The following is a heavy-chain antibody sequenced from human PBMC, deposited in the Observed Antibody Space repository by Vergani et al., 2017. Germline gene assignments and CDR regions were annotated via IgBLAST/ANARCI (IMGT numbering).Heavy chain of an antibody. CDR3: AREGQKDDYSNYRDAFDI. CDR2: IIPIFGTA. Sequence: QVQLVQSGAEVKKPGSSVKVSCKASGGTFSSYAISWVRQAPGQGLEWMGGIIPIFGTANYAQKFQGRVTLTADESTSPAYMELSSLRSEDTAVYYCAREGQKDDYSNYRDAFDIWGQGTMVTVSS. CDR1: GGTFSSYA. D-gene: IGHD4-11*01. V-gene: IGHV1-69*01. J-gene: IGHJ3*02.